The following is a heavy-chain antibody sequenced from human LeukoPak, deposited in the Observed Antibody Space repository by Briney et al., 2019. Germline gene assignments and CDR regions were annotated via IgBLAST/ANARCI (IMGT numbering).Heavy chain of an antibody. D-gene: IGHD3-22*01. CDR3: ASSYYYDSSDYLPFDY. V-gene: IGHV3-11*03. Sequence: GGSLRLSCAASGFTFSDYYMSWIRQAPGKGLEWVSYISSSSSYTNYADSVKGRFTISRDNAKNSLYLQMNSLRAEDTAVYYCASSYYYDSSDYLPFDYWGQGILVTVSS. CDR2: ISSSSSYT. CDR1: GFTFSDYY. J-gene: IGHJ4*02.